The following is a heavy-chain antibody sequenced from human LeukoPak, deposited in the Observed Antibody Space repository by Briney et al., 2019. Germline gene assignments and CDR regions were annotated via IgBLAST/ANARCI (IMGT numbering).Heavy chain of an antibody. J-gene: IGHJ4*02. CDR1: GYTFTSYA. D-gene: IGHD6-13*01. CDR2: INAGNGDT. Sequence: ASVKVSCKASGYTFTSYAVHWVRQAPGQRLEWMGWINAGNGDTKYSQKFQGRVTITRDTSASTAYMELSSLRSEDTAVYYCARLLIAAAGTFIDYWGQGTLVTVSS. V-gene: IGHV1-3*01. CDR3: ARLLIAAAGTFIDY.